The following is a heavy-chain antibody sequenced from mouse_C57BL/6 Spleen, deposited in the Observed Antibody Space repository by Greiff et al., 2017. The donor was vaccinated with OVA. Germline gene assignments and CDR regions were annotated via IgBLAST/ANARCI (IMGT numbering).Heavy chain of an antibody. CDR2: IWSGGST. Sequence: QVQLQQSGPGLVQPSQSLSITCTVSGFSLTSYGVHWVRQSPGKGLEWLGVIWSGGSTDYNAAFISRLSISKDNSKSQVFFKMNSLQADDTAIYYCARGGTGTSFFAYWGQGTLVTVSA. J-gene: IGHJ3*01. CDR1: GFSLTSYG. V-gene: IGHV2-2*01. D-gene: IGHD4-1*01. CDR3: ARGGTGTSFFAY.